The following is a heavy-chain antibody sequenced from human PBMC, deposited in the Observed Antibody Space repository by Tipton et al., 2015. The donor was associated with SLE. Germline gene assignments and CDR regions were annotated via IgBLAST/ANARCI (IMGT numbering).Heavy chain of an antibody. CDR1: GFTFRTSW. V-gene: IGHV3-7*01. D-gene: IGHD6-19*01. CDR2: INQDGSEK. J-gene: IGHJ5*02. CDR3: ARDGSGWSIT. Sequence: FLRLSCAASGFTFRTSWMSWLRQAPGKGLEWVANINQDGSEKYSLDSVKGRFAVSRDNAKNSLYLQMDSLRGEDTAVYYCARDGSGWSITWGQGTLVTVSS.